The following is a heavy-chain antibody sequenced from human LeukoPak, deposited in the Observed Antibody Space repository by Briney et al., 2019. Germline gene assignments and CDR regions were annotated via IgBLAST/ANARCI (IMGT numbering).Heavy chain of an antibody. CDR2: IYYSGSS. D-gene: IGHD6-13*01. V-gene: IGHV4-31*03. J-gene: IGHJ6*02. Sequence: SETLSLTCTVSGGSINNGGYYWSWLRQHRGKGLEWIWYIYYSGSSYYNPSLRRRVTISVDTSKRQFSLRMNSVTAADTAVYFCAGYYSSSYGMDVWGQGTSVTVSS. CDR1: GGSINNGGYY. CDR3: AGYYSSSYGMDV.